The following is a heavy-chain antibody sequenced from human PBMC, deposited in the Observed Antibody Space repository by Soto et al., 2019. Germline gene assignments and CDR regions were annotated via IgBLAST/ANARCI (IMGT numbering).Heavy chain of an antibody. CDR1: GGSISSYY. CDR3: ARDQAPPTADAFDI. V-gene: IGHV4-59*12. D-gene: IGHD4-17*01. CDR2: IYYSGST. J-gene: IGHJ3*02. Sequence: SETLSLTCTVSGGSISSYYWSWIRQPPGKGLEWIGYIYYSGSTYSNPSLKRRGTISVDTSKNQFSLKLSSVTAADTAVYYCARDQAPPTADAFDIWGQGTMVTVSS.